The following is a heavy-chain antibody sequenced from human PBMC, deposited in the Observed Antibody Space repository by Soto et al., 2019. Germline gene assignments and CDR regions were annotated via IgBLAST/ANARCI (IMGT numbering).Heavy chain of an antibody. CDR3: ARGSGIVALPGELEDVNYDY. D-gene: IGHD1-1*01. V-gene: IGHV4-34*01. CDR2: INESGST. CDR1: GQSFSGHS. Sequence: QVQLQQWGAGLVKPSETLSLSCAVYGQSFSGHSWAWIRQPPGKGLEWIGEINESGSTYYNPSLKNRVTISTATSKDQCSLKLISVSAADTAAYFCARGSGIVALPGELEDVNYDYWGQGTLVNVSS. J-gene: IGHJ4*02.